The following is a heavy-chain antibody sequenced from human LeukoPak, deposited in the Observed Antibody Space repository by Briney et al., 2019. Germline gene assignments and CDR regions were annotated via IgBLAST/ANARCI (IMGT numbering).Heavy chain of an antibody. CDR1: GFTFSSYS. D-gene: IGHD3-3*01. CDR3: ARVHEYYDFWSGRYYYYGMDV. J-gene: IGHJ6*02. CDR2: ISSSSSYI. Sequence: PGGSLRLSCAASGFTFSSYSMNWVRQAPGKGLEWVSSISSSSSYIYYADSVKGRFTISRDNAKNSLYLQMNSLRAEDTAVYYCARVHEYYDFWSGRYYYYGMDVWGQGTTVTVSS. V-gene: IGHV3-21*01.